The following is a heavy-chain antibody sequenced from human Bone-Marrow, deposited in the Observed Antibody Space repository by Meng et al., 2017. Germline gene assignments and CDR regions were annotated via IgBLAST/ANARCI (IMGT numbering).Heavy chain of an antibody. CDR1: GASISSSHW. CDR3: ARAAYDIWSGYAP. CDR2: IYHDGST. J-gene: IGHJ5*02. Sequence: QVRLQGCGPGLVKPSGTLSLTCAVSGASISSSHWWGWVRQPPGKGLEWIGEIYHDGSTNYTPSLKSRVTISVDKSKNQFSLKLSSVTAADTAVYYCARAAYDIWSGYAPWGQGSLVTVSS. V-gene: IGHV4-4*02. D-gene: IGHD3-3*01.